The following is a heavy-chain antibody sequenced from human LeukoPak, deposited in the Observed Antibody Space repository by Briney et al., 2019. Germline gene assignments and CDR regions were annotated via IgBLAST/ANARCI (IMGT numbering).Heavy chain of an antibody. D-gene: IGHD1-14*01. Sequence: GGSLRLSCAASGFLFGNCAMHWFRQAPGKGLEWVASVSYDGSYEFYPDSVKGRFTISRNDSDKTVHLQMSSLRPEDSGVFYCAKGRGPLYYYAVDAWGQGTTVTVSS. CDR3: AKGRGPLYYYAVDA. J-gene: IGHJ6*02. CDR1: GFLFGNCA. V-gene: IGHV3-30*18. CDR2: VSYDGSYE.